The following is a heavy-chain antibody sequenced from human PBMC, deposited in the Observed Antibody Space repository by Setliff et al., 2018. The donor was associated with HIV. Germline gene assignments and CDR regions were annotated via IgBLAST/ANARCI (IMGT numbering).Heavy chain of an antibody. CDR3: ARGTYYSPVEKTTVREGDGYYFDY. Sequence: ASVKVSCKASGYTFNNYDINWVRQATGQGLEWMGWMNPNTYNTGYAQKFQGRVTMTRSTSRSTAYMELSRLRSEDTAIYYCARGTYYSPVEKTTVREGDGYYFDYWGQGTLVTVSS. CDR2: MNPNTYNT. J-gene: IGHJ4*02. V-gene: IGHV1-8*01. D-gene: IGHD4-4*01. CDR1: GYTFNNYD.